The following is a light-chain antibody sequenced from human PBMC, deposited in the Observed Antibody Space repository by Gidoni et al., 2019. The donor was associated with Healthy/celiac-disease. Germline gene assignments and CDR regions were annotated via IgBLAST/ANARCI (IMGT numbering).Light chain of an antibody. Sequence: SCVLTQPPSVSVAPGQTARITCGGTNIGSKSVHWYQQKPGQAPVLVVYDDSDRPSGIPERFSGSNSGNTATLTISRVEAGDEADYYCQVWDSSSDVVFGGGTKLTVL. J-gene: IGLJ2*01. CDR3: QVWDSSSDVV. V-gene: IGLV3-21*02. CDR2: DDS. CDR1: NIGSKS.